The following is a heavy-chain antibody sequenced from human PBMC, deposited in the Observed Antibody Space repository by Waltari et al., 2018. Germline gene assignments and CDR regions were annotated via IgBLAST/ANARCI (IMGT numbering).Heavy chain of an antibody. CDR1: GGSISSYY. D-gene: IGHD3-22*01. V-gene: IGHV4-59*01. J-gene: IGHJ3*02. CDR2: IYYSGST. CDR3: AKGPGWEYYYDSSGYSHAFDI. Sequence: QVQLQESGPGLVKHSETLSLTCTVPGGSISSYYWSWIRQPPGKGLEWIGYIYYSGSTNYNPSLKSRVTISVDTSKNQFSLKLSSVTAADTAVYYCAKGPGWEYYYDSSGYSHAFDIWGQGTMVTVSS.